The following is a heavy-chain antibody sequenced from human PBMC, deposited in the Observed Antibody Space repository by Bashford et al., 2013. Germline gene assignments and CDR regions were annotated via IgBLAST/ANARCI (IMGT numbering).Heavy chain of an antibody. D-gene: IGHD6-6*01. CDR1: EYTLTEFP. V-gene: IGHV1-8*01. CDR3: ARGGAARYYYYYGMDV. CDR2: MNPNSGNT. J-gene: IGHJ6*02. Sequence: ASVKVSCKVSEYTLTEFPMHWVRQAPGQGLEWMGWMNPNSGNTGYAQKFQGRVTMTRNTSISTAYMELSSLRSEDTAVYYCARGGAARYYYYYGMDVWGQGTTVTVSS.